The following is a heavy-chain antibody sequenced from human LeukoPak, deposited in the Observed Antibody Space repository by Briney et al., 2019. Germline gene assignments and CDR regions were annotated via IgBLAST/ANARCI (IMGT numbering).Heavy chain of an antibody. Sequence: NPGGSLRLSCAASGFTFSSYSMNWVRQAPGKGLEWVSSISSSSSYIYYADSVKGRFTISRDNAKNSLYLQMNSLRAEDTAVYYCARDRIPDRHYYYYMDVWGKGTTVTVSS. V-gene: IGHV3-21*01. CDR2: ISSSSSYI. J-gene: IGHJ6*03. D-gene: IGHD2-15*01. CDR3: ARDRIPDRHYYYYMDV. CDR1: GFTFSSYS.